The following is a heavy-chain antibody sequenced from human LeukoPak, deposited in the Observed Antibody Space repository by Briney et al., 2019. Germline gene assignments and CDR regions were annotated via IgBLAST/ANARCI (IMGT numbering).Heavy chain of an antibody. CDR3: AKALQLERPVYMDV. V-gene: IGHV3-23*01. D-gene: IGHD1-1*01. CDR1: GFTFSRYD. Sequence: GGSLRLSCAASGFTFSRYDLSWVRQAPGKGLECVSTISRGVGSTYYADSVKGRFTISRDNSKNTLYLQMNSLRAEDTAVYYCAKALQLERPVYMDVWGKGTTVTVSS. CDR2: ISRGVGST. J-gene: IGHJ6*03.